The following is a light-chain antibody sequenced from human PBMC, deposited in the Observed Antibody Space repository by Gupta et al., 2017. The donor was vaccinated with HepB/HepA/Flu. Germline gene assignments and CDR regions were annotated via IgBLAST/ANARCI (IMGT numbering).Light chain of an antibody. J-gene: IGLJ2*01. CDR3: QSYDSRKYVV. Sequence: NFMLARPHPVSESPGKPVTIACTRNSGSMPSDYLQWYQQRPGGAPATVIYEDNQRPSGVPDRFSGSIDSSSNSASLTISGLKTEDEADYYCQSYDSRKYVVFGGGTKLTVL. CDR2: EDN. V-gene: IGLV6-57*03. CDR1: SGSMPSDY.